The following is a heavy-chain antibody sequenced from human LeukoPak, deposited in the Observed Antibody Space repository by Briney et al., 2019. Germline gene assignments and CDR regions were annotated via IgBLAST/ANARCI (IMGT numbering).Heavy chain of an antibody. J-gene: IGHJ4*02. CDR1: GFTFSSYG. Sequence: GGSLRLSCAASGFTFSSYGMSWVRQAPGKGLEWVSAISGSGGSTYYADSVKGRFTISRDNSKNTLYLQMNSLRAEDTAVYYCCRQMVARGVIILDYWGQGTLVTVSS. CDR3: CRQMVARGVIILDY. D-gene: IGHD3-10*01. CDR2: ISGSGGST. V-gene: IGHV3-23*01.